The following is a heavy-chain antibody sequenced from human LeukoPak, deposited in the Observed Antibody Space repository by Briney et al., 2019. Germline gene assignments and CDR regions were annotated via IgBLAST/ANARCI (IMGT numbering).Heavy chain of an antibody. D-gene: IGHD6-13*01. CDR2: INHSGST. J-gene: IGHJ5*02. V-gene: IGHV4-34*01. Sequence: SETLSLTCAVYSGSFSGYYWSWIRQPPGKGLEWIGEINHSGSTNYNPSLKSRVTISVDTSKNQFSLKLSSVTAADTAVYYCARIRTAAGFDPWGQGTLVTVSS. CDR3: ARIRTAAGFDP. CDR1: SGSFSGYY.